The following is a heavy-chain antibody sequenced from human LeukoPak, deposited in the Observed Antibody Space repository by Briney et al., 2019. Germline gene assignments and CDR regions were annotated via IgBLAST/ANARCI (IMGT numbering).Heavy chain of an antibody. D-gene: IGHD1-7*01. Sequence: PGGSLRLSCAASGFTFSSYGLHWVRQAPGKGPEWVAFIRYDGTNKYYADSVKGRFTISRDNARNSLYLQMNSLRAEDTAVYYCARDRDWNSGFDYWGQGTLVTVSS. CDR3: ARDRDWNSGFDY. V-gene: IGHV3-30*02. CDR1: GFTFSSYG. J-gene: IGHJ4*02. CDR2: IRYDGTNK.